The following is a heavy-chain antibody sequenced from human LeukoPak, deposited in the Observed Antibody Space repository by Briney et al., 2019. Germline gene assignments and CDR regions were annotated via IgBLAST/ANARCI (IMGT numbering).Heavy chain of an antibody. CDR1: AFTFSDDE. V-gene: IGHV3-48*03. D-gene: IGHD5-24*01. J-gene: IGHJ5*02. CDR3: ERGDGYNPSP. Sequence: TGGSLRLSCAASAFTFSDDEIHWVRQAPGKGLEWVSYITSGGTTVKYADSVRGRFTISRDNAKNSVFLQMNSLRGEDTAVYYCERGDGYNPSPWGQGTLVTVSS. CDR2: ITSGGTTV.